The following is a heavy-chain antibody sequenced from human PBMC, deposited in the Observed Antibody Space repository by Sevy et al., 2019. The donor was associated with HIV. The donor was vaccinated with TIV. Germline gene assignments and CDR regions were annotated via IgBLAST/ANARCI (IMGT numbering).Heavy chain of an antibody. D-gene: IGHD1-20*01. CDR3: AKDGYKPSVGDENYYYYYMDV. V-gene: IGHV3-23*01. CDR1: GFTFSSYA. CDR2: ISGSGGST. J-gene: IGHJ6*03. Sequence: GGSLRLSCAASGFTFSSYAMSWVRQAPGKGLEWDSAISGSGGSTYYADSVKGRFTISRDNSKTTLYRQMNSLRAEDSAVYYCAKDGYKPSVGDENYYYYYMDVWGKGTTVTVSS.